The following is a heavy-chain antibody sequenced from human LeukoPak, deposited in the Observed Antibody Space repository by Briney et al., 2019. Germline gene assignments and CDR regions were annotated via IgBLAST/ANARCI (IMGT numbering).Heavy chain of an antibody. Sequence: SETLSLTCTVSGSSISSGDYYWSWIRQPPGKGLEWIGYIYYSGSTYYNPSLKSRVTISVDTSKNQFSLKLSSVTAADTAVYYCAREAYDSSGSRAFDIWGQGTMVTVSS. CDR3: AREAYDSSGSRAFDI. CDR2: IYYSGST. CDR1: GSSISSGDYY. D-gene: IGHD3-22*01. V-gene: IGHV4-30-4*01. J-gene: IGHJ3*02.